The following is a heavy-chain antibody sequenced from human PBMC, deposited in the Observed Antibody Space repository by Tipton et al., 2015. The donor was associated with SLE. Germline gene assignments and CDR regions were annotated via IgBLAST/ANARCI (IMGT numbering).Heavy chain of an antibody. CDR2: ISRDGSNT. V-gene: IGHV3-74*01. J-gene: IGHJ6*02. CDR3: GRGVYSEGSVGMDV. D-gene: IGHD3-22*01. Sequence: SLRLSCAASGFTFSSHWMYWVRQAPGKGLVWVSRISRDGSNTYYADSVEGRFTISRDNAKNTLYLRMHSLRVDDTAVYYCGRGVYSEGSVGMDVWGQGTTVTVSS. CDR1: GFTFSSHW.